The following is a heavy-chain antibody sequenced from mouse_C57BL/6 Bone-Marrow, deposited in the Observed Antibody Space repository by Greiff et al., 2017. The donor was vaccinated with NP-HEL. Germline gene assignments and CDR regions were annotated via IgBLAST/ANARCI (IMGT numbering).Heavy chain of an antibody. CDR3: ARSHNGDADY. D-gene: IGHD4-1*02. Sequence: QVQLQQPGAELVMPGASVKLSCKASGYTFTSYWMHWVKQRPGQGLEWIGEIDPSDSYTNYNQKFKDKATLTADKSSSTAYMQLGSLTSEDSAVYYCARSHNGDADYWGQGTTLTVSS. CDR2: IDPSDSYT. V-gene: IGHV1-69*01. CDR1: GYTFTSYW. J-gene: IGHJ2*01.